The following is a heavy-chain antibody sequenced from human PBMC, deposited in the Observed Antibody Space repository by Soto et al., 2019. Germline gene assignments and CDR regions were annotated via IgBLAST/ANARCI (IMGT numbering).Heavy chain of an antibody. CDR2: ITGSGGGT. J-gene: IGHJ4*02. Sequence: EVQLLESGGGLVQPGGSLRLSCAASGFTFSNYAMTWVRQAPGKGLEWVSVITGSGGGTYFVDSVKGRFTISRDNSKNTXYLQMNSLRAEDTAVYXCAKRPLTAAGFDYWGQGTLVTVSS. D-gene: IGHD6-13*01. V-gene: IGHV3-23*01. CDR1: GFTFSNYA. CDR3: AKRPLTAAGFDY.